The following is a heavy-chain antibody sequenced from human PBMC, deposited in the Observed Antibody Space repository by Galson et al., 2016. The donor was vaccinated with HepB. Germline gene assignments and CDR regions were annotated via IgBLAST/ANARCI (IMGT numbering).Heavy chain of an antibody. D-gene: IGHD4-23*01. CDR3: VRDHSVVPTTAYNWFDP. J-gene: IGHJ5*02. CDR1: GFAFSSHW. CDR2: INSDGTIS. Sequence: LRLSCAASGFAFSSHWMHWVRQDLGKGLVWVSRINSDGTISNHADSVKGRFTISRDNAKNTLYLQMNSLRAEDTAVYFCVRDHSVVPTTAYNWFDPWGRGTLVTVSS. V-gene: IGHV3-74*01.